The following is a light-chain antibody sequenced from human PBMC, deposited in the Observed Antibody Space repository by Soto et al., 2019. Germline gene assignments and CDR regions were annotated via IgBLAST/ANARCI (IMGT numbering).Light chain of an antibody. CDR1: SSNIGAGYD. CDR3: QSYDSSLSVR. J-gene: IGLJ2*01. Sequence: QSVLTQPPSVSGAPGQRVTISCTGSSSNIGAGYDVHWYQQLPGTAPKLLIYGNSNRPSGVPDRFSGSKSGTSASLAITGLQAEDEADYYCQSYDSSLSVRFGGGTKVPS. V-gene: IGLV1-40*01. CDR2: GNS.